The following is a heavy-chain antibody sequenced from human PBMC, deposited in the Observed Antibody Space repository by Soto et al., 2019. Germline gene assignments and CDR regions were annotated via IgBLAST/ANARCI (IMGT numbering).Heavy chain of an antibody. CDR2: VIPILGTA. V-gene: IGHV1-69*01. CDR1: GGSLRNSV. Sequence: QVQLVQSGAEVKRPGSSFKVSCTASGGSLRNSVISWVRQAPAQRLEWMGGVIPILGTANYAQKFQGRVTMTADEATSTAYMDLSSLSPDDTAVYYCARLGHPGHWGPGTLVIVSS. CDR3: ARLGHPGH. J-gene: IGHJ4*02.